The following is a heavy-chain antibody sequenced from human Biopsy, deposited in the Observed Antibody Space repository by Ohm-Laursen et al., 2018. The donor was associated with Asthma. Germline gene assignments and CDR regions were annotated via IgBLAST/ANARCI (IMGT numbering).Heavy chain of an antibody. D-gene: IGHD3-9*01. V-gene: IGHV2-5*02. J-gene: IGHJ5*02. CDR2: IYWDDYN. CDR1: GFSFSTYGVG. Sequence: TQTLTLTRTFSGFSFSTYGVGVGWIRQSPGKALEWLALIYWDDYNLFRPSLKRRLTITKDPSKNQVVLTMTKMDPVDSGTYYCALSQDSGFDDHSPSWFDPWGQGTLVTVSS. CDR3: ALSQDSGFDDHSPSWFDP.